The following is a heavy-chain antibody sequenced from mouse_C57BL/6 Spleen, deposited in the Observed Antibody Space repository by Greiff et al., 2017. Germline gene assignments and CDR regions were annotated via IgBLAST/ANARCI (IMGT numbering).Heavy chain of an antibody. Sequence: QVQLQQPGAELVMPGASVKLSCKASGYTFTSYWMHWVKQRPGQGLEWIGEIDPSDSYTNYNQKFKGKSTLTVDKSSSTAYMQLSSLTSEDSAVYYCAKGSGYVNYAKDYWGQGTSVTVSS. CDR2: IDPSDSYT. V-gene: IGHV1-69*01. CDR3: AKGSGYVNYAKDY. J-gene: IGHJ4*01. D-gene: IGHD3-2*02. CDR1: GYTFTSYW.